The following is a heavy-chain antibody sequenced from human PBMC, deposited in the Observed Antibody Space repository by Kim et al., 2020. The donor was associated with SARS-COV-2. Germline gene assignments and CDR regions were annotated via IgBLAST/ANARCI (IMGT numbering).Heavy chain of an antibody. V-gene: IGHV1-8*01. Sequence: GNTGYAQKFQGRVTMTRNTSISTAYMELSSLRSEDTAVYYCARMEYSSSYWGQGTLVTVSS. D-gene: IGHD6-6*01. CDR3: ARMEYSSSY. CDR2: GNT. J-gene: IGHJ4*02.